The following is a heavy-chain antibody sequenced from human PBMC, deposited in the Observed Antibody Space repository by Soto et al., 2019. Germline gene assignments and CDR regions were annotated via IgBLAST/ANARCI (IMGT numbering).Heavy chain of an antibody. CDR1: GFTFSSYG. D-gene: IGHD4-17*01. CDR3: AKDFTVYPDYGDLTGY. Sequence: GSLRLSCAASGFTFSSYGMHWVRQAPGKGLEWVAVISYDGSNKYYADSVKGRFTISRDNSKNTLYLQMNSLRAEDTAVYYCAKDFTVYPDYGDLTGYWGQGTLVTVSS. V-gene: IGHV3-30*18. J-gene: IGHJ4*02. CDR2: ISYDGSNK.